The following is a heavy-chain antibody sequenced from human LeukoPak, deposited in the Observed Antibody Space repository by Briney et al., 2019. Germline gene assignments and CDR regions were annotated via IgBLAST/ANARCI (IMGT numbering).Heavy chain of an antibody. CDR3: ARDALYSSSGGAFDI. V-gene: IGHV3-21*01. J-gene: IGHJ3*02. CDR1: GFTFSSYS. CDR2: ISSSSSYI. Sequence: PGGSLRLSCAASGFTFSSYSMNWVRQAPEKGLEWVSSISSSSSYIYYADSVEGRFTISRDNAKNSLYLQMNSLRAEDTAVYYCARDALYSSSGGAFDIWGQGTMVTVSS. D-gene: IGHD6-13*01.